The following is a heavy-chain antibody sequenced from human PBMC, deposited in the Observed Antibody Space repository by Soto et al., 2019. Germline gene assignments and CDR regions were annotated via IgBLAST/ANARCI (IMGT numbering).Heavy chain of an antibody. D-gene: IGHD1-26*01. J-gene: IGHJ4*02. V-gene: IGHV4-59*01. CDR3: ARDPVGVTHFDY. CDR2: VSYFGTT. Sequence: SETLSLTCNVSGGPLTTYFWSWIRQPPGKGLEWIGYVSYFGTTNYNPSLQSRLTISLDTSKTHFSLNLSSVTAADTAVYYCARDPVGVTHFDYWGQGALVTVSS. CDR1: GGPLTTYF.